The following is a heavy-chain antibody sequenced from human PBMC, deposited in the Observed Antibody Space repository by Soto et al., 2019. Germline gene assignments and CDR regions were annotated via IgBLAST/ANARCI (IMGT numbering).Heavy chain of an antibody. D-gene: IGHD3-10*01. CDR1: GFTIRNYD. CDR3: AXGPPRVRERPYYYRMDV. J-gene: IGHJ6*02. CDR2: IGDIDDP. Sequence: QTGGSLRLSCAASGFTIRNYDMHWVRQTTGKGLEWVSGIGDIDDPYYADSVKGRFTISREIAKNSSYLQMDGLRAGDSAVYYCAXGPPRVRERPYYYRMDVWGQGTTVTVSS. V-gene: IGHV3-13*05.